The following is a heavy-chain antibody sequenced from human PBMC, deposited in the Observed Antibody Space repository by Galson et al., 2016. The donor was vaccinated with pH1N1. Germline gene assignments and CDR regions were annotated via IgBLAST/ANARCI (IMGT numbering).Heavy chain of an antibody. CDR2: IHTSGTT. CDR3: ARLDYTELWFHFDY. Sequence: SETLSLTCTVSGGSISSYYWSWIRQPAGKGLEWIGRIHTSGTTYYNPSLNSRVTISEDTSKNQFSLKLSSVTAADTAVYYCARLDYTELWFHFDYWGQGTLVTVSS. J-gene: IGHJ4*02. CDR1: GGSISSYY. V-gene: IGHV4-4*07. D-gene: IGHD5-18*01.